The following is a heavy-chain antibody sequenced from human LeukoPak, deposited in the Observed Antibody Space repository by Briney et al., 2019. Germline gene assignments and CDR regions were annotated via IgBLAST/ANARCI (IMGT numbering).Heavy chain of an antibody. J-gene: IGHJ6*02. V-gene: IGHV3-13*01. CDR3: ARGSSSWYYYYGMDV. CDR2: IGTAGDT. Sequence: GGSLRLSCAASGFTFSSYDMHWVRQATGKGLEWVSAIGTAGDTYYPGSVKGRFTISRENAKNSLYLRMNSLRAGDTAVYYCARGSSSWYYYYGMDVWGQGTTVTVSS. CDR1: GFTFSSYD. D-gene: IGHD6-13*01.